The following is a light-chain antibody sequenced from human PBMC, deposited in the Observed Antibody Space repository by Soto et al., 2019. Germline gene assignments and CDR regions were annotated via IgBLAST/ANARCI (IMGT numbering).Light chain of an antibody. CDR2: GAS. CDR1: QSIFSRY. Sequence: EIVLTQSPGTLSLSPGERATLSCRASQSIFSRYLAWYQQKPGQAPRLLTYGASSRATGIPDRFSGSGSGAYITLTISRLEPEDFAVYYCQQYGRSSKTFGQGTKLEIK. J-gene: IGKJ2*01. CDR3: QQYGRSSKT. V-gene: IGKV3-20*01.